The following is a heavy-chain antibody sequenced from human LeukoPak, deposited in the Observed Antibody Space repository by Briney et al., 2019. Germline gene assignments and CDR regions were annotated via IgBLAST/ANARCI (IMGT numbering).Heavy chain of an antibody. CDR3: ARALNNAWHIIDF. J-gene: IGHJ4*02. V-gene: IGHV3-30*04. D-gene: IGHD1/OR15-1a*01. Sequence: GGSLRLSCAASGFTFSTYALHWVRQAPGEGLEWVAVTSYNGGIRYVADSVEGRFTISRDNSKNTLYLQMNNLRVEDTAVYYCARALNNAWHIIDFWGQGTLVTVNS. CDR1: GFTFSTYA. CDR2: TSYNGGIR.